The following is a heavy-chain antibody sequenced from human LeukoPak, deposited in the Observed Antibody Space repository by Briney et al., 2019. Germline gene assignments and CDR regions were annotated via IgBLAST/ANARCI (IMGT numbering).Heavy chain of an antibody. J-gene: IGHJ4*02. V-gene: IGHV4-39*01. CDR3: ASRGYSYGYFSY. Sequence: PSETLSLTCTVSGGSISSSSYYWGWIRQPPGTGLEWIGSIYYSGSTYYNPSLKSRVTISVDTSKNQFSLKLSSVTAADTAVYYCASRGYSYGYFSYWGQGTLVTVSS. D-gene: IGHD5-18*01. CDR1: GGSISSSSYY. CDR2: IYYSGST.